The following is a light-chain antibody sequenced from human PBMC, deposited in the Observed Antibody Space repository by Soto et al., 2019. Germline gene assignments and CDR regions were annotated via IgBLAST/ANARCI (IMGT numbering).Light chain of an antibody. V-gene: IGKV1-5*03. Sequence: DIQMTQSPSTLPGSVGDRVTITGRASQSISSWLAWYQQKAGKAPKILISKASNLDSGVPSRFSGTGSGTEFTLTISSLQPEDFETYYGQQHAAYPRDFGQGTKVDIK. J-gene: IGKJ1*01. CDR3: QQHAAYPRD. CDR2: KAS. CDR1: QSISSW.